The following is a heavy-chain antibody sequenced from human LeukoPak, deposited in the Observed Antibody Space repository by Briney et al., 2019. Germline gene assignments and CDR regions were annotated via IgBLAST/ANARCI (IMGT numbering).Heavy chain of an antibody. CDR1: GGSISSGDYY. CDR2: IYYSGST. CDR3: ARDSRTPRTGDYYFDY. V-gene: IGHV4-30-4*08. D-gene: IGHD7-27*01. Sequence: SQTLSLTCTVSGGSISSGDYYWSWIRQPPGKGLEWIGYIYYSGSTYYNPSLKSRVTISVDTSKNQFSLKLSSVTAADTAVYYCARDSRTPRTGDYYFDYWGQGTLVTASS. J-gene: IGHJ4*02.